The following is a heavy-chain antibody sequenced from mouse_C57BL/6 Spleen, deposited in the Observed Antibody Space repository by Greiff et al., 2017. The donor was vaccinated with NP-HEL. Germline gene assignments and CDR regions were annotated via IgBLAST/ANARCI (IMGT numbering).Heavy chain of an antibody. Sequence: EVQGVESGGGLVQSGRSLRLSCATSGFTFSDFYMEWVRQAPGKGLEWIAASRNKANDYTTEYSASVKGRFIVSRDTSQSILYLQMNALRAEDTAIYYCARDDGSSFDYWGQGTTLTVSS. CDR3: ARDDGSSFDY. J-gene: IGHJ2*01. CDR1: GFTFSDFY. V-gene: IGHV7-1*01. CDR2: SRNKANDYTT. D-gene: IGHD1-1*01.